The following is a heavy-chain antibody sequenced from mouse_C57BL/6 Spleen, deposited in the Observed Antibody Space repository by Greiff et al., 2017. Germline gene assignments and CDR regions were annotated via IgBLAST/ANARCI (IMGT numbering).Heavy chain of an antibody. J-gene: IGHJ4*01. CDR1: GFTFTDYY. Sequence: EVQGVESGGGLVQPGGSLSLSCAASGFTFTDYYMSWVRQPPGKALEWLGFIRNKSNAYTTEYSASVQGRFTISRDNSKSILYLQRNGLRAEDSATYYCARYIELFYAMDDWGQGTSVTVSS. V-gene: IGHV7-3*01. CDR3: ARYIELFYAMDD. CDR2: IRNKSNAYTT.